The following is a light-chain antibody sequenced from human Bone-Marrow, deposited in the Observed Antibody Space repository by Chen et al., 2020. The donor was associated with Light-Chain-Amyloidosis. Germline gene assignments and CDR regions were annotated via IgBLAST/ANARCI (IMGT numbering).Light chain of an antibody. CDR1: NADVGATIY. J-gene: IGLJ1*01. CDR2: EVH. Sequence: QSALTQPPSASGSRGQSVTISCPGTNADVGATIYVSWDQQHPGKAPRIFLYEVHKRPSGVPNRFTGSKSGNTASLTVSGLQAEDEADYYCSSYAGPKHLLFGTGTRVSVL. CDR3: SSYAGPKHLL. V-gene: IGLV2-8*01.